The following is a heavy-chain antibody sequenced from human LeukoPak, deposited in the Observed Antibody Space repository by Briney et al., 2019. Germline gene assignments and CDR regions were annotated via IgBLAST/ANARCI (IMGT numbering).Heavy chain of an antibody. CDR1: GGSISSGGYY. V-gene: IGHV4-31*03. Sequence: PSQTLSLTCTVSGGSISSGGYYWSWIRQHPGKGLEWIGYIYYSGSTYYNPSLKSRVTISVDTSKNQFSLKLSSVTAADTAVYYCARAPGYCSGGSCYTPPAEYFQHWGQGTLVTVSS. CDR2: IYYSGST. J-gene: IGHJ1*01. D-gene: IGHD2-15*01. CDR3: ARAPGYCSGGSCYTPPAEYFQH.